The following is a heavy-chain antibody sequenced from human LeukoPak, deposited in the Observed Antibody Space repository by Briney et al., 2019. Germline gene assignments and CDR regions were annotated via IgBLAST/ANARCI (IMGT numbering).Heavy chain of an antibody. CDR2: IYYSGST. CDR1: GGSISSSSYY. J-gene: IGHJ6*03. V-gene: IGHV4-39*07. D-gene: IGHD4-17*01. Sequence: SETLSLTCTVSGGSISSSSYYWGWIRQPPGKGLEWIGSIYYSGSTYYNPSLKSRVTISVDTSKNQFSLKLSSVTAADTAVYYCARCNTVTTDYYYMDVWGKGTTVTISS. CDR3: ARCNTVTTDYYYMDV.